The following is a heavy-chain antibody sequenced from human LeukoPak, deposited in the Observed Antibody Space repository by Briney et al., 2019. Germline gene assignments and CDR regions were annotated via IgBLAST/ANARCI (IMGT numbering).Heavy chain of an antibody. J-gene: IGHJ6*02. CDR1: GGSISSGGYY. V-gene: IGHV4-31*03. Sequence: PSQTLSLTCTVSGGSISSGGYYWSWLRQHPGTGLEWIGYIYYSGSTYYNPSLKSRVTISVDTSKNQFSLKLSSVTAADTAVYYCARDWGTYYYYGMDVWGQGTTVTVSS. CDR3: ARDWGTYYYYGMDV. CDR2: IYYSGST. D-gene: IGHD3-16*01.